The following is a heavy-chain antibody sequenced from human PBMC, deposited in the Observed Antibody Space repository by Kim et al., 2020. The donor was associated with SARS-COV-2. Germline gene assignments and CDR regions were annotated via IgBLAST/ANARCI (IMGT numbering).Heavy chain of an antibody. D-gene: IGHD3-9*01. V-gene: IGHV4-59*01. Sequence: SETLSLTCTVSGGSISNYYWSWIRQTPGKGLEWIVYIFYTGSTNYNSSLKSRVTISVDTSKNQFSLRLSSVTAADTAVYYCARGPDILTGYYSLDYWGQGTLVTVSS. CDR2: IFYTGST. J-gene: IGHJ4*02. CDR3: ARGPDILTGYYSLDY. CDR1: GGSISNYY.